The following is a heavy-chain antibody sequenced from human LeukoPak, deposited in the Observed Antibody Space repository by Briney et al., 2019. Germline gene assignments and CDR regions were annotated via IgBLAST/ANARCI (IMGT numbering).Heavy chain of an antibody. CDR3: ARDGGRQQLVREVYYYYGMDV. V-gene: IGHV4-4*02. J-gene: IGHJ6*04. Sequence: SETLSLTCAVSGGSISSSNWWSWVRQPPGKGLEWIGEIYHSGSTNYNPSLKSRVTISVDKSKNQFSLKLSSVTAADTAVYYCARDGGRQQLVREVYYYYGMDVWGKGTTVTVSS. CDR2: IYHSGST. CDR1: GGSISSSNW. D-gene: IGHD6-13*01.